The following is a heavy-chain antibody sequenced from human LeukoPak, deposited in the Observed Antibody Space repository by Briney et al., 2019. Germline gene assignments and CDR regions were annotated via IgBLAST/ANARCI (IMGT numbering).Heavy chain of an antibody. V-gene: IGHV3-23*01. CDR3: AKAPDSDDKVFGELLATRYFDY. D-gene: IGHD3-10*02. J-gene: IGHJ4*01. CDR2: ISGSGGST. CDR1: GFTFSSYA. Sequence: GGSLRLSCAASGFTFSSYAMSWVRQAPGKGLEWVSAISGSGGSTYYADSVKGRFTISRDNSKNTLYLQMNSLRAEDTAVYYCAKAPDSDDKVFGELLATRYFDYWGPGTLVTVSS.